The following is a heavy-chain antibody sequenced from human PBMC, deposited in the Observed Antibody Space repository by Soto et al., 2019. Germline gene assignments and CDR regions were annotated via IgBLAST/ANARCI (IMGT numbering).Heavy chain of an antibody. J-gene: IGHJ5*02. CDR1: GFSLSNARMG. V-gene: IGHV2-26*01. CDR2: IFSNDEK. CDR3: ARTFYDSSGYYYQPFNWFDP. D-gene: IGHD3-22*01. Sequence: SGPTLVNPTETLTLTCTVSGFSLSNARMGVSWIRQPPGKALEWLAHIFSNDEKSYSTSLKSRLTISKDTSKSQVVLTMTNMDPVDTATYCCARTFYDSSGYYYQPFNWFDPWGQGTLVTVS.